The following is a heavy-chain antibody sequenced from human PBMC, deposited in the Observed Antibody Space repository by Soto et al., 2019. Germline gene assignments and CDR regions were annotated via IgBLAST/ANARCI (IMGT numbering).Heavy chain of an antibody. CDR2: LKPDNGGT. D-gene: IGHD3-10*01. CDR1: GYTFTGHY. J-gene: IGHJ6*02. CDR3: ARDLCPLGSGSPCPTFGMDL. V-gene: IGHV1-2*02. Sequence: ASVKVSCKASGYTFTGHYMHWVRQVSGRRLEFLGWLKPDNGGTYYAPKFQGRVTFTRDTSKTTAYMEMSGLQSDDTAVYFCARDLCPLGSGSPCPTFGMDLWGQGTTVTVSS.